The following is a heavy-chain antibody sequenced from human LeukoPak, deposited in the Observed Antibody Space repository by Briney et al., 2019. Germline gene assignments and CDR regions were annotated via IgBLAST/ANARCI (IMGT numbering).Heavy chain of an antibody. D-gene: IGHD6-19*01. CDR3: AKLSVAGTTSFDY. CDR1: GFTFSSYG. V-gene: IGHV3-23*01. CDR2: ISGSGGST. Sequence: GGSLRLSCAASGFTFSSYGMSWVHQAPGKGLEWVSAISGSGGSTYYADSVKGRFTISRDNSKNTLYLQMNSLRAEDTAVYYCAKLSVAGTTSFDYWGQGTLVTVSS. J-gene: IGHJ4*02.